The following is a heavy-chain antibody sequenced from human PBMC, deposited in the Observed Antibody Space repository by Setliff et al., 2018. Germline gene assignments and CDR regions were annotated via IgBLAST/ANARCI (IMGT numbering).Heavy chain of an antibody. CDR2: INPSDGST. J-gene: IGHJ4*02. CDR3: ARESTAKNFWGEYSDY. Sequence: ASVKVSCKASGYTFTGYYMHWVRQAPGQGLEWMGVINPSDGSTTYAQKFQGRVKMTRDTSTNTVYMQLSSLRSEDTAVYYCARESTAKNFWGEYSDYWGQGTLVTVSS. D-gene: IGHD3-3*01. V-gene: IGHV1-46*01. CDR1: GYTFTGYY.